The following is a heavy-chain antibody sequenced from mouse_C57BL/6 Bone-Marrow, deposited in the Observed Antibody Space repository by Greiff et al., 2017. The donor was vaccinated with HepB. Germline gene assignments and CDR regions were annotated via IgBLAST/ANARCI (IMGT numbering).Heavy chain of an antibody. CDR2: IDPSDSET. CDR1: GYTFTSYW. D-gene: IGHD1-1*01. J-gene: IGHJ1*03. Sequence: QVQLQQPGAELVRPGSSVKLSCKASGYTFTSYWMHWVKQRPIQGLEWIGNIDPSDSETNYNQKFKDKATLTVDKSSSTAYMQLSSLTSEDSAVYYGASRYYGSSYRYFYVGGTGTTVTVSS. V-gene: IGHV1-52*01. CDR3: ASRYYGSSYRYFYV.